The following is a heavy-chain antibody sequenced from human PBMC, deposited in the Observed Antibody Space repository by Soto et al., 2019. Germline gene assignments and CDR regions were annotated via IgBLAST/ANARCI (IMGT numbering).Heavy chain of an antibody. CDR1: GGTFSSYA. Sequence: SVKVSCKASGGTFSSYAISWVRQAPGQGLEWMGGIIPIFGTANYAQKFQGRVTITADESTSTAYMELSSLRSEDTAVYYCARVPYYDYVWGSYRLYYFDYWGQGTLVTVSS. V-gene: IGHV1-69*13. CDR2: IIPIFGTA. J-gene: IGHJ4*02. CDR3: ARVPYYDYVWGSYRLYYFDY. D-gene: IGHD3-16*02.